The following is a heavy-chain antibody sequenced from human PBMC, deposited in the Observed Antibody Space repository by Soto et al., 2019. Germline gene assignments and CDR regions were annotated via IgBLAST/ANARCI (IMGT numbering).Heavy chain of an antibody. J-gene: IGHJ4*02. D-gene: IGHD4-17*01. Sequence: QVQLVQSGAEVKKPGASVKVSCKASGYTFTSYYIHWVRQAPGQGLEWMGIINPSGGSTSYAQQCQGRVTMTRDTSTSTVYMELISLRSEDTAVYYCTPPHDYGDYVWAYWGQGTLVTVSS. CDR1: GYTFTSYY. CDR2: INPSGGST. V-gene: IGHV1-46*03. CDR3: TPPHDYGDYVWAY.